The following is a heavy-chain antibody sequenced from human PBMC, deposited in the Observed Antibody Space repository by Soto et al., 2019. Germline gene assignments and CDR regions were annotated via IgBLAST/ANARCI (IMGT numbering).Heavy chain of an antibody. CDR1: GGSISSYY. CDR2: IYYSGST. D-gene: IGHD6-6*01. CDR3: ARAGSVWSSSSGYYYGMDV. V-gene: IGHV4-59*01. Sequence: QVQLQESGPGLVKPSETLSLTCTVSGGSISSYYWSWIRQPPGKGLEWIGYIYYSGSTNYNPSLKSRVTISVDTSKNQFSLKLSSVTAADTAVYYCARAGSVWSSSSGYYYGMDVWGQGTTVTVSS. J-gene: IGHJ6*02.